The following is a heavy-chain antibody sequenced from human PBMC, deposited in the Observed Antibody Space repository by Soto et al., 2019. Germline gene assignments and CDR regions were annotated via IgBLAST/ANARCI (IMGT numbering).Heavy chain of an antibody. D-gene: IGHD3-22*01. CDR1: GSTSSSDA. CDR3: AKVGYESGGYYYHDAFHI. J-gene: IGHJ3*02. Sequence: ESGGGLVQAGGSLRLSCRASGSTSSSDAMTWVRQAPGKGLEWVSVISGGGDSAYYADSVQGRFAISRDNSKNTLFPQRSSLRAEDTAVYYCAKVGYESGGYYYHDAFHIWGQGTMVTVSS. V-gene: IGHV3-23*01. CDR2: ISGGGDSA.